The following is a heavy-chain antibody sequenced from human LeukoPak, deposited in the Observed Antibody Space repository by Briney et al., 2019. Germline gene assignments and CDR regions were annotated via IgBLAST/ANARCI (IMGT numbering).Heavy chain of an antibody. CDR1: GYTFTGYY. D-gene: IGHD4-17*01. Sequence: EAAVKVSCKASGYTFTGYYMHWVRQAPGQGLEWMGRIIPIFGTANYAQKFQGRVTITTDESTSTAYMELSSLRSEDTAVYYCARGYGDYYYYMDVWGKGTTVTVSS. J-gene: IGHJ6*03. V-gene: IGHV1-69*05. CDR3: ARGYGDYYYYMDV. CDR2: IIPIFGTA.